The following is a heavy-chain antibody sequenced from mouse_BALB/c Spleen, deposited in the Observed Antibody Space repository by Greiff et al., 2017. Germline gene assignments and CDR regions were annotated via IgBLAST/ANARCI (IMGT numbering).Heavy chain of an antibody. Sequence: VQLKESGPGLVKPSQSLSLTCTVTGYSITSDYAWNWIRQFPGNKLEWMGYISYSGSTSYNPSLKSRISITRDTSKNQFFLQLNSVTTEDTATYYCAREGNYGSSPWFAYWGQGTLVTVSA. D-gene: IGHD1-1*01. V-gene: IGHV3-2*02. CDR1: GYSITSDYA. CDR3: AREGNYGSSPWFAY. J-gene: IGHJ3*01. CDR2: ISYSGST.